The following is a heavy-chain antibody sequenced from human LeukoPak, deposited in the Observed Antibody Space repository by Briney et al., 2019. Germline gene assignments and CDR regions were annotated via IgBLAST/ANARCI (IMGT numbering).Heavy chain of an antibody. CDR2: MNLNSGNT. CDR1: RYTFTGYY. CDR3: ARAGRTAPRKVAYYYYMDV. Sequence: ASVKVSCKASRYTFTGYYIHWVRQAPGQGLEWMGWMNLNSGNTGYAQKFQGRVTITRNTSISTAYMELSSLRSEDTAVYYCARAGRTAPRKVAYYYYMDVWGKGTTVTVSS. V-gene: IGHV1-8*03. J-gene: IGHJ6*03. D-gene: IGHD1-1*01.